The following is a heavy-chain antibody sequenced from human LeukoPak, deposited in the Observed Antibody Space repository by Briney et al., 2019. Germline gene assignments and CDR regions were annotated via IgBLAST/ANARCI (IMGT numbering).Heavy chain of an antibody. CDR3: ARGPIIDIAIVPAADEYYYMDV. Sequence: ASGKVSCKASGSTFTSYAISWVRQAPGQGLEWMGWISADNGNTDYAQRFQGRGTMTTDTSTSTAYMELRSLRSDDTAVYYCARGPIIDIAIVPAADEYYYMDVWGKGTTVTVSS. CDR1: GSTFTSYA. V-gene: IGHV1-18*01. J-gene: IGHJ6*03. D-gene: IGHD2-2*01. CDR2: ISADNGNT.